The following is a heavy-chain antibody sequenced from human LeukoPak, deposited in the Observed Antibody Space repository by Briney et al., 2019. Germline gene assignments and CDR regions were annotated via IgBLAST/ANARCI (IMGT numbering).Heavy chain of an antibody. Sequence: GESLKISCKGSEYSFGNYWIGWVRQMPGKGLEWMGIIYPGDSDTRYGPSFQGQVTISADKSISTAYLQWSSLKASDSAMYYCARREGGWYLDYWGQGTLVTVSS. CDR1: EYSFGNYW. V-gene: IGHV5-51*01. J-gene: IGHJ4*02. D-gene: IGHD6-19*01. CDR3: ARREGGWYLDY. CDR2: IYPGDSDT.